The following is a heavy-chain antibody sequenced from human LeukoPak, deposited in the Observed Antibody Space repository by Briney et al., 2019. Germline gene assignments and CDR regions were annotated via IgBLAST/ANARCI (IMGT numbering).Heavy chain of an antibody. Sequence: SVKVSCKASGGTFSSYAISWVRQAPGQGLEWMGGIIPIFGTANYAQKFQGRVTITADKSTSTAYMELRGLRSDDTAVYYCARDPQYCSSTSCYGDGDAFDIWGQGTMVTVSS. V-gene: IGHV1-69*06. CDR2: IIPIFGTA. D-gene: IGHD2-2*01. J-gene: IGHJ3*02. CDR1: GGTFSSYA. CDR3: ARDPQYCSSTSCYGDGDAFDI.